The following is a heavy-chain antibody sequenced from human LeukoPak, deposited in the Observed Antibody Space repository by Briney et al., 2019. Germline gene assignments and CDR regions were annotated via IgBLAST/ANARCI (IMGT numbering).Heavy chain of an antibody. J-gene: IGHJ4*02. D-gene: IGHD3-10*01. CDR2: ISAYNGNT. Sequence: ASVKVSCKASGYTFTSYGISWVRQAPGQGLEWMGWISAYNGNTNYAQKLQGRVTMTTDTSTSTAYMELRSLRSDDTAVYYCARDETLITMVRGVPCDYWGQGTLVTVSS. V-gene: IGHV1-18*01. CDR1: GYTFTSYG. CDR3: ARDETLITMVRGVPCDY.